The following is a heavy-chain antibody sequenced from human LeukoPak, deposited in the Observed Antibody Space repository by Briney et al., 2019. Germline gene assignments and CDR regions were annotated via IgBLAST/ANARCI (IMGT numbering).Heavy chain of an antibody. CDR3: AKDVGKWESLHFFDY. CDR1: GFTFSSYA. D-gene: IGHD1-26*01. CDR2: ISGSGGST. Sequence: GGSLRLSCAASGFTFSSYAMSWVRQAPGKGLEWVSAISGSGGSTYYADSVKGRFTISRDDSRNTLYLQMNSLRGDDAAVYYCAKDVGKWESLHFFDYWGQGTLVTVSS. J-gene: IGHJ4*02. V-gene: IGHV3-23*01.